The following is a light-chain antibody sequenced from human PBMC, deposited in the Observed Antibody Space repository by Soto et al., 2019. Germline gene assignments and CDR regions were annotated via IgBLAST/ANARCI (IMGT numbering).Light chain of an antibody. CDR1: QSVSNH. Sequence: EIMMTHSPATLSVSPGETAALSCRSSQSVSNHLAWYQQKPGQAPRLLISGASTRATGIPARFSGSGSGTEFTLTISSLQSEDFDVYYCHQYNNGPQTFGQGTKVDIK. J-gene: IGKJ1*01. CDR3: HQYNNGPQT. V-gene: IGKV3-15*01. CDR2: GAS.